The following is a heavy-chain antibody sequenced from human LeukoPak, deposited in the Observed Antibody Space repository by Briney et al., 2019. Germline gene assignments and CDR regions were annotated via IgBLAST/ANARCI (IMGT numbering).Heavy chain of an antibody. CDR1: GFTFSSYS. J-gene: IGHJ4*02. D-gene: IGHD3-10*01. CDR3: GRHRSGSGTYFIDY. CDR2: MKKDGSET. Sequence: PGGSLRLSCVVSGFTFSSYSMIWVRQAPGKGLQWVANMKKDGSETKYVESVKGRFTISRDNAKNSLYLKMNSLRAEDTAVYYCGRHRSGSGTYFIDYWGQGTLVSVSS. V-gene: IGHV3-7*01.